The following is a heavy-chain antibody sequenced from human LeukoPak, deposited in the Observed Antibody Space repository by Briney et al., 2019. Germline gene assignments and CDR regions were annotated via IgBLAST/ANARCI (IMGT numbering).Heavy chain of an antibody. CDR1: GYTFTSYA. Sequence: GASVKVSCKASGYTFTSYAMHWVRQAPGQRLEWMGWINAGNGDTKYSQKFQGRVTITRDTSASTAYMELSSLRSEDTAVYYCARSIIAAADTFDYWGQGTLVTVSS. D-gene: IGHD6-13*01. V-gene: IGHV1-3*01. CDR3: ARSIIAAADTFDY. J-gene: IGHJ4*02. CDR2: INAGNGDT.